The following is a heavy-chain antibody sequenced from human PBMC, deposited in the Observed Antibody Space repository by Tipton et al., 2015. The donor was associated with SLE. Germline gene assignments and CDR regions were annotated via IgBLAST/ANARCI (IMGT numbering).Heavy chain of an antibody. J-gene: IGHJ4*02. V-gene: IGHV4-59*01. D-gene: IGHD1-1*01. CDR1: GGSLSSSY. Sequence: TLSLTCTVSGGSLSSSYWSWIRQPPEKGMEWIGFIDNSGSTNYNPALKSRVTMSVDTSKNQFSLKLTSVTAADTAVYYCARVGRHDLFDYWGQGTLVTVSS. CDR3: ARVGRHDLFDY. CDR2: IDNSGST.